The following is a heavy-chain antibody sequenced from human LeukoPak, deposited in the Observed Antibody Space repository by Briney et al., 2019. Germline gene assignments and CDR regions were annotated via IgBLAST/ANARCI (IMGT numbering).Heavy chain of an antibody. Sequence: PGGSLRLSCAASGFTFSGYAMNWVRQVPGKGLEWDSTISGGGDATYYAGSVKGRFTISRDVSKNTLSLQMISLRAEDTAVYYCARRLVSPHWYFDLWGRGTLVTVSS. D-gene: IGHD2-8*01. CDR2: ISGGGDAT. J-gene: IGHJ2*01. V-gene: IGHV3-23*01. CDR1: GFTFSGYA. CDR3: ARRLVSPHWYFDL.